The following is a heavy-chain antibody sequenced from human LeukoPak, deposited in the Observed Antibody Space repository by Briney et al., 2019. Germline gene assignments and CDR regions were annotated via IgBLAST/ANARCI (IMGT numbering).Heavy chain of an antibody. Sequence: SGGSLRLSCAASGFTFSDFPMIWVRQAPGKGLEWVSSISSSSSYIYYVDSVKSRFTISRDNAKKSVYLQMNSLRAEDTAVYYCARGQLYYDSSGFDYWGQGTLVTVSS. CDR2: ISSSSSYI. D-gene: IGHD3-22*01. J-gene: IGHJ4*02. CDR1: GFTFSDFP. CDR3: ARGQLYYDSSGFDY. V-gene: IGHV3-21*01.